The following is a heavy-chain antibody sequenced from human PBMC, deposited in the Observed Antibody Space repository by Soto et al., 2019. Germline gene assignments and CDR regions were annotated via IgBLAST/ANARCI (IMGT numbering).Heavy chain of an antibody. V-gene: IGHV3-23*01. CDR1: GFTLSNYA. Sequence: GGSLRLSCAAPGFTLSNYAMNWVRQAPGKGLEWVSGISGGSGDSTFYADSVKGRFTISRDNSKNTLHLQMNSLRTEDTAVYYCAKNQPSWATRAAFDYWGQRTLVTVSS. D-gene: IGHD2-2*01. CDR2: ISGGSGDST. J-gene: IGHJ4*02. CDR3: AKNQPSWATRAAFDY.